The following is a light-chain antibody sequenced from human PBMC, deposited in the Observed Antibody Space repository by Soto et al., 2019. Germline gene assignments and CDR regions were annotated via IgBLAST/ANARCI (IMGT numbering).Light chain of an antibody. J-gene: IGLJ2*01. Sequence: QSVLTQPASVSGSPGQSITISCTGTSSDVGGHNSVSWYQQHPGKAPKLMIYDVSSRPSGVSNRFSGSKSGNTASLTISGLQAEDEADYHCSSHTTGSTTPVVFGGGTKLTVL. CDR1: SSDVGGHNS. CDR3: SSHTTGSTTPVV. V-gene: IGLV2-14*03. CDR2: DVS.